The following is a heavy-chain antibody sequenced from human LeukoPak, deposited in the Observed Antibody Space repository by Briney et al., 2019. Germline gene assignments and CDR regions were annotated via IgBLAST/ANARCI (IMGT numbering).Heavy chain of an antibody. CDR1: GYTFTGYY. CDR2: INPNSGGT. J-gene: IGHJ4*02. V-gene: IGHV1-2*02. CDR3: ARRYCSSTSCYVDY. D-gene: IGHD2-2*01. Sequence: EASVKVSCKASGYTFTGYYMHWVRQAPGQGLEWMGWINPNSGGTNYAQKFQGRVTITRDTSISTAYMELSRLRSDDTAVYYCARRYCSSTSCYVDYWGQGTLVTVSS.